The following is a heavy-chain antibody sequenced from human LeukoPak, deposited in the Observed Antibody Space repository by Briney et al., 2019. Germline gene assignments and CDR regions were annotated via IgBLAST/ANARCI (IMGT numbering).Heavy chain of an antibody. J-gene: IGHJ3*02. Sequence: AASVKVSCKASGYTLPTYGISWVRQAPGQGLEWMGWISGYNGNTNYAQKFQGRVTMTTDTSTNTAYMELRSLRSDDTAVYYCARDLKWEPDAFDIWGQGTMVTVSS. D-gene: IGHD1-26*01. V-gene: IGHV1-18*01. CDR2: ISGYNGNT. CDR3: ARDLKWEPDAFDI. CDR1: GYTLPTYG.